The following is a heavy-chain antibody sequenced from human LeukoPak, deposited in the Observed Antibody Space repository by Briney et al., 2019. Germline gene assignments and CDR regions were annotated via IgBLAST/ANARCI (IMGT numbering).Heavy chain of an antibody. D-gene: IGHD4-11*01. J-gene: IGHJ6*02. CDR3: ARVPHRDYIHYYGMDV. CDR2: ISTYNGNT. V-gene: IGHV1-18*01. Sequence: ASVKVSCKASGYTFTSYGISWVRQAPGQGLEWMGWISTYNGNTNYAQKLQGRVTMTTDASTSTAFMELSSLRSEDTAVYYCARVPHRDYIHYYGMDVWGQGTTVTVSS. CDR1: GYTFTSYG.